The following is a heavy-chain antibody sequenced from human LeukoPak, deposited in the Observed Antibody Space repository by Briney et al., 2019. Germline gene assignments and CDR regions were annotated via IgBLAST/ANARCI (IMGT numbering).Heavy chain of an antibody. D-gene: IGHD2-21*02. J-gene: IGHJ4*02. CDR1: GGSISSYY. CDR2: IYYSGST. CDR3: ARGQENCGGDCGVAY. Sequence: SEALSLTCTVSGGSISSYYWSWIRQPPGKGLEWIGYIYYSGSTNYNPSLKSRVTISVDTSKNQFSLKLSSVTAADTAVYYCARGQENCGGDCGVAYWGQGTLVTVSS. V-gene: IGHV4-59*12.